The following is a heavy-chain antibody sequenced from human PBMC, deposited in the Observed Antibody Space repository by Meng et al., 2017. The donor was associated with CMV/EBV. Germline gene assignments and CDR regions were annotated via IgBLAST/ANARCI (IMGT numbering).Heavy chain of an antibody. J-gene: IGHJ4*02. CDR1: GFTFRSYA. Sequence: GGSLRLSCAASGFTFRSYAMTWVRQAPGKGLEWVSAISGSGSSTYYADSVKGRFTISRDNSKNTLYLQMNSLRAEDTALYYCAKDNARYCSSTSCYRFDYWGQGTLVTVSS. D-gene: IGHD2-2*01. V-gene: IGHV3-23*01. CDR3: AKDNARYCSSTSCYRFDY. CDR2: ISGSGSST.